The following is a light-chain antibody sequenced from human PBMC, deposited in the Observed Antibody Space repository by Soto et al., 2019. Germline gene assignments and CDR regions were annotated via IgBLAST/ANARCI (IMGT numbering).Light chain of an antibody. CDR1: RSDVGTYNL. Sequence: QSVLTQPASVSGSPGQSITISCTGTRSDVGTYNLVSWYQRHPGKVPKLLIYEGNKRPSGVSNRFSGSRSGNTASLTISGLQAEDEADYYCCSYTDGSSLVFGGGTKLTVL. CDR3: CSYTDGSSLV. V-gene: IGLV2-23*01. CDR2: EGN. J-gene: IGLJ3*02.